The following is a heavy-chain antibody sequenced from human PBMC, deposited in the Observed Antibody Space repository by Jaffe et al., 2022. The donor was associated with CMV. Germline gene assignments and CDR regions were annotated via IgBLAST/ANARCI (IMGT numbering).Heavy chain of an antibody. CDR3: AREDCGGDCYPLHPLNYYYYMDV. Sequence: QVQLVQSGAEVKKPGASVKVSCKASGYTFTSYYMHWVRQAPGQGLEWMGIINPSGGSTSYAQKFQGRVTMTRDTSTSTVYMELSSLRSEDTAVYYCAREDCGGDCYPLHPLNYYYYMDVWGKGTTVTVSS. J-gene: IGHJ6*03. D-gene: IGHD2-21*02. CDR1: GYTFTSYY. V-gene: IGHV1-46*01. CDR2: INPSGGST.